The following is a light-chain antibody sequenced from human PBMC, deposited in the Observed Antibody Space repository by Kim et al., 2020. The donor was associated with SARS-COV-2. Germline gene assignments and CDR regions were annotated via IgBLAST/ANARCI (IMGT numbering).Light chain of an antibody. J-gene: IGLJ3*02. CDR3: AVCDDSLKQGV. V-gene: IGLV1-44*01. CDR2: SNN. CDR1: SSNIGSNN. Sequence: QSVLTQPPSASGTPGQRVTISCSGSSSNIGSNNVVWYQQLPGAAPNLLIYSNNKRPSGIPDRFSGSRSGTSASLAISGLQSGDEADYYCAVCDDSLKQGVFGGGTQVTVL.